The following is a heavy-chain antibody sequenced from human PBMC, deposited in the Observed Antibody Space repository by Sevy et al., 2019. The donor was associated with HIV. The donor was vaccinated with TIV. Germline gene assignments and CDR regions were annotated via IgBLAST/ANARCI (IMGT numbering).Heavy chain of an antibody. J-gene: IGHJ4*02. Sequence: GGSLRLSCAASGFTFSSYGMHWVRQAPGKGLEWVAFIRYDGSNKYYADSVKGRFTISRDNSKNTLYLQMNSLRAEDTAVYYCAKEVGGADRANDYWGQGTLVTVSS. D-gene: IGHD1-26*01. CDR3: AKEVGGADRANDY. CDR1: GFTFSSYG. V-gene: IGHV3-30*02. CDR2: IRYDGSNK.